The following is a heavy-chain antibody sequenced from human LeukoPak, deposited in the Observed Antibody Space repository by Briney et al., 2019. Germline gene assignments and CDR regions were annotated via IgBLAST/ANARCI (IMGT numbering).Heavy chain of an antibody. CDR2: ITDSGGDT. CDR1: GFTFSSYA. J-gene: IGHJ3*02. CDR3: AKGTMGYCSGAICYPFDI. D-gene: IGHD2-15*01. V-gene: IGHV3-23*01. Sequence: GGSLRLSCAASGFTFSSYAMSWVRQAPGKGLEWVTAITDSGGDTYHADSVKGRFSISRDNSKNTLYLQMNSLRVEDTAVYYCAKGTMGYCSGAICYPFDIWGQGTVVTVSS.